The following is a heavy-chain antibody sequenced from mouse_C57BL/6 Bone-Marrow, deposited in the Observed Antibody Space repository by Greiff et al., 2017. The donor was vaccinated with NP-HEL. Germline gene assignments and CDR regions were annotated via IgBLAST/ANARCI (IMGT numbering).Heavy chain of an antibody. D-gene: IGHD1-1*01. CDR2: IYPGDGDT. CDR3: ARGAVDYFDY. J-gene: IGHJ2*01. CDR1: GYAFSSYW. V-gene: IGHV1-80*01. Sequence: VQVVESGAELVKPGASVKISCKASGYAFSSYWMNWVKQRPGKGLEWIGQIYPGDGDTNYNGKFKGKATLTADKSSSTAYMQLSSLTSEDSAVYFCARGAVDYFDYWGQGTTLTVSS.